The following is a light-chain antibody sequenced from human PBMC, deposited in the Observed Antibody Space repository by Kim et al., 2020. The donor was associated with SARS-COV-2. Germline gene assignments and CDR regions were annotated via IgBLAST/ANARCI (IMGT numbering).Light chain of an antibody. Sequence: ASTGDRVTITCLASQGISSYLAWYQQKPGKAPKLLIYAASTLQSGVPSRFSGSGSGTDFTLTISCLQSEDFATYYCQQYYSYPPTFGGGTKVDIK. J-gene: IGKJ4*01. CDR1: QGISSY. CDR3: QQYYSYPPT. V-gene: IGKV1-8*01. CDR2: AAS.